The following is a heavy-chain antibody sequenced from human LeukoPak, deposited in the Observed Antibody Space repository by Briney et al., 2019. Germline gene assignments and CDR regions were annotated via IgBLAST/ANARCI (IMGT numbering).Heavy chain of an antibody. CDR1: GGSFSGYY. CDR3: ARDGYLYFDY. D-gene: IGHD6-13*01. V-gene: IGHV4-34*01. Sequence: SETLSLTCAVYGGSFSGYYWSWIRQPPGKGLEWIGSIYYSGSTYYNPSLKSRVTISVDTSKNQFSLKLSSVTAADTAVYYCARDGYLYFDYWGQGTLVTVSS. CDR2: IYYSGST. J-gene: IGHJ4*02.